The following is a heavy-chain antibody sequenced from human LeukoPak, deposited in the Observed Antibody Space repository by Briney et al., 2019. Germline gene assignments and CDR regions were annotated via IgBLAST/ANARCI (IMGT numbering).Heavy chain of an antibody. Sequence: GASVKVSCKASGYSFTSHYMHWVRQAPGQGLEWMGWINPNSGGTKYAQKFQGRVTMTRDTSISTAYMELNRLRSDDTAVYYCARVMNREGTNYWGQGTLVTVSS. D-gene: IGHD1/OR15-1a*01. CDR1: GYSFTSHY. J-gene: IGHJ4*02. CDR3: ARVMNREGTNY. V-gene: IGHV1-2*02. CDR2: INPNSGGT.